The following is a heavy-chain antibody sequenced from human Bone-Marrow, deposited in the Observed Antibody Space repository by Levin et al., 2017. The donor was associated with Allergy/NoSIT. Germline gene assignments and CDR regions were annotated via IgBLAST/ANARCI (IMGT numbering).Heavy chain of an antibody. CDR1: GFTFSSYS. J-gene: IGHJ6*02. CDR3: ARGLGDTAMVTYYYGMDV. V-gene: IGHV3-48*02. CDR2: ISSSSSTI. D-gene: IGHD5-18*01. Sequence: GESLKISCAASGFTFSSYSMNWVRQAPGKGLEWVSYISSSSSTIYYADSVKGRFTISRDNAKNSLYLQMNSLRDEDTAVYYCARGLGDTAMVTYYYGMDVWGQGTTVTVSS.